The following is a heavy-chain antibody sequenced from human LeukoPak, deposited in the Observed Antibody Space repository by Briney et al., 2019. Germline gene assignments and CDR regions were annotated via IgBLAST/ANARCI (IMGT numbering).Heavy chain of an antibody. Sequence: PSETLSLTCTVSGYSISGGYYWGWIRQPPGKGLEWIGSIYHSGSTYYNPSLKSRVTISVDTSKNQFSLKLSSVTAADTAVYFCSSGYYDYYFDYWGQGTLVTVSS. V-gene: IGHV4-38-2*02. D-gene: IGHD3-22*01. CDR1: GYSISGGYY. CDR3: SSGYYDYYFDY. CDR2: IYHSGST. J-gene: IGHJ4*02.